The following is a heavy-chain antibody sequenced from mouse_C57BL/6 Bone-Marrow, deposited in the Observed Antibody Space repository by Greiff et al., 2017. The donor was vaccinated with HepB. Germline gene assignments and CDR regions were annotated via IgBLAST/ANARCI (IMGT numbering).Heavy chain of an antibody. V-gene: IGHV2-3*01. Sequence: VQRVESGPGLVAPSQRLSITCTVSGFSLTSYGVSWVRQPPGKGLEWLGVIWGDGSTNYHSALISRLSISKDNSKSQVFLKLNSLQTDDTATYYCANGNYDYDAAYWYFDVWGTGTTVTVSS. CDR1: GFSLTSYG. CDR3: ANGNYDYDAAYWYFDV. J-gene: IGHJ1*03. CDR2: IWGDGST. D-gene: IGHD2-4*01.